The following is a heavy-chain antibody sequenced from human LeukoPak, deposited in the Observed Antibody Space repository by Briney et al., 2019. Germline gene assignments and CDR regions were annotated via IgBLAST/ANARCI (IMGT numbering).Heavy chain of an antibody. CDR1: GGSISSYY. V-gene: IGHV4-59*08. CDR3: AGHHPRNTVDF. Sequence: SETLSLTCTVSGGSISSYYWSWVRQPPGKGLEWIAYISDIGSLNYNPSLKSRVTISFDTSKNQFSLKLSSVTAADTAVYYCAGHHPRNTVDFWGQGTLVTVSS. D-gene: IGHD2/OR15-2a*01. CDR2: ISDIGSL. J-gene: IGHJ4*02.